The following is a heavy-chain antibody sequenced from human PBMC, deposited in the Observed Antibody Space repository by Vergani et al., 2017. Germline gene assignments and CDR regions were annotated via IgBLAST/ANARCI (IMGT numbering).Heavy chain of an antibody. CDR1: GGSFSGYY. Sequence: QVQLQQWGAGLLKPSETLSLTCAVYGGSFSGYYWSWIRQPPGKGLEWIGEINHSGSTNYNPSLKSRVTISVDTSKNQFSLKLSSVTAADTAVYYCAENDLIDGSSYFDYWGQGTLVTVSS. J-gene: IGHJ4*02. D-gene: IGHD6-6*01. CDR2: INHSGST. V-gene: IGHV4-34*01. CDR3: AENDLIDGSSYFDY.